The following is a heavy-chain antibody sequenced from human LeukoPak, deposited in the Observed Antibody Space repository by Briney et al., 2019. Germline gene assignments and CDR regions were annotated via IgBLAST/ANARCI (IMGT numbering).Heavy chain of an antibody. CDR3: TIRGLIAVGAFDI. V-gene: IGHV3-73*01. D-gene: IGHD6-19*01. J-gene: IGHJ3*02. CDR2: IRSKANSYAT. Sequence: GGSLRLSCAASGFTFSGSAMHWVRQASGKGLEWVGRIRSKANSYATAYAASVKGRFTISRDDSKNTAYLQMNSLKTEDTAVYYCTIRGLIAVGAFDIRGQGTMVTVSS. CDR1: GFTFSGSA.